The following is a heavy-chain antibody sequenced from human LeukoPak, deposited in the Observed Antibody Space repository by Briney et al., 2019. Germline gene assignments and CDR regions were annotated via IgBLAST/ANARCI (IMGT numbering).Heavy chain of an antibody. V-gene: IGHV4-39*01. J-gene: IGHJ4*02. Sequence: TTSETLSLTCTVSGGSISGSSYYWGWIRQPPGKGLEWIGSIYYGGSTYYNPSLKSRVTISVDTSKNQFSLKLNSVTATDTAEYYCARHYGPWGQGTLVTVSS. CDR2: IYYGGST. CDR3: ARHYGP. D-gene: IGHD3-10*01. CDR1: GGSISGSSYY.